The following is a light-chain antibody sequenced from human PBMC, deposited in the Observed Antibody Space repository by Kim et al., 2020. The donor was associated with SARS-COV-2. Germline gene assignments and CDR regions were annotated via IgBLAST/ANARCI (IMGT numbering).Light chain of an antibody. V-gene: IGKV3-11*01. CDR3: QQSSNWLT. CDR1: QSVSSY. J-gene: IGKJ4*01. Sequence: EIVLTQSPATLSLSPGERATLSCRASQSVSSYLVWYQQKPGQAPRLLIYDASNRATGIPARFSGSGSGTDFTLTISSLEPEDFAVYYCQQSSNWLTFGGGTKVDIK. CDR2: DAS.